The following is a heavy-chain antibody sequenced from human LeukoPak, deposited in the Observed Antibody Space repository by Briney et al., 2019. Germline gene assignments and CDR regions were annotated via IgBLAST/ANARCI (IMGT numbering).Heavy chain of an antibody. V-gene: IGHV3-23*01. Sequence: PGGPLRLSCGASGFTFSSYAMRGVRQAPGKVVEWVSAISCRGGSTYYADSVEGRFTISRDNSKNTLYLQVNSLRAEDTAVYYCAKMTTRRWLVSHEYFQHWGQGTLVTVSS. CDR2: ISCRGGST. CDR1: GFTFSSYA. D-gene: IGHD6-19*01. CDR3: AKMTTRRWLVSHEYFQH. J-gene: IGHJ1*01.